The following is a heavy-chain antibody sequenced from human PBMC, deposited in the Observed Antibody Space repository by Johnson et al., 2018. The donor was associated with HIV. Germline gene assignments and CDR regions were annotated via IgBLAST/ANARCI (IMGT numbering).Heavy chain of an antibody. J-gene: IGHJ3*02. Sequence: EVHLVESGGGLVQPGGSLRLSCAASGFTFSSYWMSWVRQAPGKGLEWVANIKQDGSEKYYVDSVKGRFTISRDNAKNSMYLQMNSLRAEDTAVYYCGREGIAGRLAAFDIWGQGTMVTVFS. CDR2: IKQDGSEK. D-gene: IGHD6-13*01. CDR3: GREGIAGRLAAFDI. CDR1: GFTFSSYW. V-gene: IGHV3-7*05.